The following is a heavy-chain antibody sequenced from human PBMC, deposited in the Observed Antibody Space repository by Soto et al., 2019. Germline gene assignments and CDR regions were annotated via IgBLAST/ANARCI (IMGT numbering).Heavy chain of an antibody. CDR2: ISYDENKT. V-gene: IGHV3-30-3*01. D-gene: IGHD5-18*01. CDR1: GFTFRSYD. CDR3: ARAMDTAMASKDNWFDP. Sequence: QVQLVESGGGVVQPGRSLRLSCAASGFTFRSYDMHWVRQTPGKGLEWVAVISYDENKTYYTDSVKGRFTISRDNSKNTLYLQMHSLRPEDTAVYYCARAMDTAMASKDNWFDPWGQGTLVTVSS. J-gene: IGHJ5*02.